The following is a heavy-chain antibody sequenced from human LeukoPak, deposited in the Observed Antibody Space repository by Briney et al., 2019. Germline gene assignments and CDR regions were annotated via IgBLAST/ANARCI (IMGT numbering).Heavy chain of an antibody. CDR2: INTNTGNP. D-gene: IGHD2-2*01. Sequence: ASVKVSCKASGYTFTNYDISWVRQAPGQGLEWMGWINTNTGNPTYAQGFTGRFVFSLDTSVSTAYLQISSLKAEDTAVYYCARDIDAYPPYYYGMDVWGQGTTVTVSS. V-gene: IGHV7-4-1*02. J-gene: IGHJ6*02. CDR3: ARDIDAYPPYYYGMDV. CDR1: GYTFTNYD.